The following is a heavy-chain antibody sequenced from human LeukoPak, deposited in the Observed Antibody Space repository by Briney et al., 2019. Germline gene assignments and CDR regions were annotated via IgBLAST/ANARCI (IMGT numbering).Heavy chain of an antibody. J-gene: IGHJ5*02. V-gene: IGHV3-21*01. CDR1: GFSFSSYA. Sequence: GGSLRLSCATSGFSFSSYAMSWVRQAPGKGLEWVSSISSSSSYIYYADSVKGRFTISRDNAKNSLYLQMNSLRAEDTAVYYCARDLTTVVKDWFDPWGQGTLVTVSS. D-gene: IGHD4-23*01. CDR3: ARDLTTVVKDWFDP. CDR2: ISSSSSYI.